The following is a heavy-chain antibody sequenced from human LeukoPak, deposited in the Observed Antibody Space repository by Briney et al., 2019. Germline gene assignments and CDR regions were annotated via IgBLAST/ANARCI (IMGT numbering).Heavy chain of an antibody. CDR2: ISGGGGT. CDR1: GFTGSRNY. J-gene: IGHJ6*02. V-gene: IGHV3-66*01. CDR3: ASRDKGYYYGLGV. D-gene: IGHD5-24*01. Sequence: VGSLRLSCAASGFTGSRNYMSWVRQAPGKGLEWVSIISGGGGTYYADSVKDRFTISRDNSKSTLYLQMKSLRVEDTAVYYCASRDKGYYYGLGVWGQGTTVTVAS.